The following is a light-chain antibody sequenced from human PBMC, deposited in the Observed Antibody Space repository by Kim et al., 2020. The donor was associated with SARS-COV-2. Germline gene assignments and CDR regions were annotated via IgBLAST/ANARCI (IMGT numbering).Light chain of an antibody. CDR2: AAS. Sequence: SASVRDRVTITCRARQGINNYLAWYQQKPGKVPKLLIHAASTLQSGVPSRVSGRATGTDFSPTISSLQPEDVATYYCQKYNSAPYTFGQGTKLEIK. J-gene: IGKJ2*01. CDR1: QGINNY. V-gene: IGKV1-27*01. CDR3: QKYNSAPYT.